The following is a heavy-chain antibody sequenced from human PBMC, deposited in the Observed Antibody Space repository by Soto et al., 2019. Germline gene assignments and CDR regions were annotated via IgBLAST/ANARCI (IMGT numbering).Heavy chain of an antibody. CDR2: ISAYNGNT. V-gene: IGHV1-18*04. J-gene: IGHJ5*02. Sequence: QVQLVQSGAEVKKPGASVKVSCKASGYTFTSYGISWVRQAPGPGLEWMGWISAYNGNTNYAQKLQGRVTMTTDTSTSTAYRELRSLRSDDTAVYYWASEQNPYNWFDRGGQGTLVTVSS. CDR3: ASEQNPYNWFDR. CDR1: GYTFTSYG.